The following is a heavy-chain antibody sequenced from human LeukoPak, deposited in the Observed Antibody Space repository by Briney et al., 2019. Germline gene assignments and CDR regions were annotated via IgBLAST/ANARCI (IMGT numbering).Heavy chain of an antibody. Sequence: GGSLRLSCAASGFTFSSYGMHWVRQAPGKGLEWVAVISYDGSNKYYADSVKGRFTISRDNSKNTLYLQMNSLRAEDTAVYYCESDYGMDVWAKGPRSPSP. J-gene: IGHJ6*02. CDR3: ESDYGMDV. CDR1: GFTFSSYG. V-gene: IGHV3-30*03. CDR2: ISYDGSNK.